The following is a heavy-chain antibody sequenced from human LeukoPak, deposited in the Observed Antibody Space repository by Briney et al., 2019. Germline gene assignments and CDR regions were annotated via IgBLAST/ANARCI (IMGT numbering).Heavy chain of an antibody. Sequence: SVKVSCKASGGTFSSYAISWVRQAPGQGLEWMGGIIPIFGTANYAQKFQGRVTITTDESTSTAYMELSSLRSEDTAVYYCATSYDSSGYIHYWDQGTLVTVSS. CDR1: GGTFSSYA. CDR2: IIPIFGTA. V-gene: IGHV1-69*05. CDR3: ATSYDSSGYIHY. J-gene: IGHJ4*02. D-gene: IGHD3-22*01.